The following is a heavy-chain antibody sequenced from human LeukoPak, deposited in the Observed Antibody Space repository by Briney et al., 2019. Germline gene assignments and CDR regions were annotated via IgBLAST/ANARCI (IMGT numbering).Heavy chain of an antibody. Sequence: GRSLRLSCAASGFTFSSYAMHWVRQAPGKGLEWVAGISYDGSNKYYADPVKGRFTISRDNSKNTLYLQMNSLRAEDTAVYYCARGMRWELRYFDYWGQGTLVTVSS. V-gene: IGHV3-30-3*01. CDR2: ISYDGSNK. J-gene: IGHJ4*02. D-gene: IGHD1-26*01. CDR1: GFTFSSYA. CDR3: ARGMRWELRYFDY.